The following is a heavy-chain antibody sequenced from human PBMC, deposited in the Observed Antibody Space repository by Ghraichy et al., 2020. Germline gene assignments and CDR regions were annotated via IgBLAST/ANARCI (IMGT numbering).Heavy chain of an antibody. Sequence: ASVKVSCKASGYTFTSYGISWVRQAPGQGLEWMGWISAYNGNTNYAQKLQGRVTMTTDTSTSTAYMELRSLRSDDTAVYYCARARGDTVVNNHDAFDIWGQGTMVTVSS. J-gene: IGHJ3*02. V-gene: IGHV1-18*04. CDR3: ARARGDTVVNNHDAFDI. CDR2: ISAYNGNT. D-gene: IGHD4-23*01. CDR1: GYTFTSYG.